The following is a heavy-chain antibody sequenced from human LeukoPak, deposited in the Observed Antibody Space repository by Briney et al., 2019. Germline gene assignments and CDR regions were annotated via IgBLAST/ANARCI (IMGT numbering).Heavy chain of an antibody. CDR3: ARNPPSIYGMDV. Sequence: ASVKVFCKASGYTFTGYYMHWVRQAPGQGLEWMGWINPNSGGTNYAQKFQGRVTMTRDTSISTAYMELSRLRSDDTAVYYCARNPPSIYGMDVWGQGTTVTVSS. CDR2: INPNSGGT. CDR1: GYTFTGYY. J-gene: IGHJ6*02. V-gene: IGHV1-2*02.